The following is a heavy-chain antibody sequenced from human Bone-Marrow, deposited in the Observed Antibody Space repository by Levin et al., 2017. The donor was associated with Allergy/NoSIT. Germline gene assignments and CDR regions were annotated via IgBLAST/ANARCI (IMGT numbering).Heavy chain of an antibody. D-gene: IGHD3-10*01. CDR2: IWYDGSNK. V-gene: IGHV3-33*01. Sequence: TGGSLRLSCAASGFTFSSYGMHWVRQAPGKGLEWVAIIWYDGSNKYYADSVKGRLSISRDDSKNSLYLQMDSLRGEDTAVYYCARDYGSGMDVWGQGTTVTVS. CDR3: ARDYGSGMDV. CDR1: GFTFSSYG. J-gene: IGHJ6*02.